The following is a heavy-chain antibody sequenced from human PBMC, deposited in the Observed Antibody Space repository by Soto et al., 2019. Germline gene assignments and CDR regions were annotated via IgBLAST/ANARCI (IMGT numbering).Heavy chain of an antibody. Sequence: LRLSCAASGFTFSSYSMNWVRQAPGKGLEWVSSISSSSSYIYYADSVKGRFTISRDNAENSLYLQMNSLRAEDTAVYYCARGESSSSSFPFDYWGQGTLVTVSS. CDR2: ISSSSSYI. D-gene: IGHD6-6*01. CDR3: ARGESSSSSFPFDY. J-gene: IGHJ4*02. V-gene: IGHV3-21*01. CDR1: GFTFSSYS.